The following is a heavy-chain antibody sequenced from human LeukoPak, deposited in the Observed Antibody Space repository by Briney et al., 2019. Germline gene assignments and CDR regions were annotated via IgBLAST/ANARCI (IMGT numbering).Heavy chain of an antibody. D-gene: IGHD2-15*01. J-gene: IGHJ4*02. V-gene: IGHV3-21*01. CDR1: GFTFSSYA. Sequence: PGGSLRLSCAASGFTFSSYAMSWVRQAPGKGLEWVSSITGDSVYIYYADSVKGRFTISRDNTKNSLSLQMNSLRAEDTAVYYCARLYCSGGSCYGKHYFDYWGQGALVTVSS. CDR3: ARLYCSGGSCYGKHYFDY. CDR2: ITGDSVYI.